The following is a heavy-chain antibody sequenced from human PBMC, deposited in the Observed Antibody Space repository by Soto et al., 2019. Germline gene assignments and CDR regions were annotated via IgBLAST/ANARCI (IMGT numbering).Heavy chain of an antibody. CDR3: ASWLKGPDIGNYYYGMDV. CDR2: IMPIFRAP. Sequence: QVQLVQSGAEVKKPGSSVKVSCKASGGAFSDYAFSWVRQAPGQGLEWLGGIMPIFRAPDYAQKFQGRVPITADKVTSTADVEMNSLRSEDTAVYYCASWLKGPDIGNYYYGMDVWGQGTTVTVS. V-gene: IGHV1-69*14. CDR1: GGAFSDYA. J-gene: IGHJ6*02. D-gene: IGHD2-15*01.